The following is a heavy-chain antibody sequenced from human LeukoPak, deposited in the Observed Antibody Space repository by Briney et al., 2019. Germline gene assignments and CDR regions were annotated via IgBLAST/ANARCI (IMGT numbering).Heavy chain of an antibody. Sequence: PGGSLRLSCAASGFTFSSYSMNWVRQAPGKGLEWVSSISSSSYIYYAGSVKGRFTISRDNAKNSLYLQMNSLRAEDTAVYYCARALQLWLEVDYWGQGTLVTVSS. D-gene: IGHD5-18*01. CDR1: GFTFSSYS. CDR3: ARALQLWLEVDY. J-gene: IGHJ4*02. V-gene: IGHV3-21*01. CDR2: ISSSSYI.